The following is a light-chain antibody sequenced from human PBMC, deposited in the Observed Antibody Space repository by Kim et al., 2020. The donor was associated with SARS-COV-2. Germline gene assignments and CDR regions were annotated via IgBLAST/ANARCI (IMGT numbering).Light chain of an antibody. V-gene: IGKV3-15*01. Sequence: EIVMTQSPVTLYVSPGERATLSCRASQSVSSNLAWYQQKPGQAPRLLIYDASTTATGIPARFSGSGSGTEFTLSISSLQSEDFTFYYCQQYTAWPPTFGGGTNWRS. CDR3: QQYTAWPPT. CDR2: DAS. CDR1: QSVSSN. J-gene: IGKJ4*01.